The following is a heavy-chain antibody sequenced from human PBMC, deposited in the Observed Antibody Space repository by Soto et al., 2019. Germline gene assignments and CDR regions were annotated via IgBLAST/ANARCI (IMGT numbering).Heavy chain of an antibody. CDR3: TRDRHEQWLALGDWFGP. CDR1: GFTFNNYG. D-gene: IGHD6-19*01. V-gene: IGHV3-33*01. J-gene: IGHJ5*02. CDR2: IWNDGSLQ. Sequence: QAQLVESGGGVVQPGRSLRLSCAASGFTFNNYGMHWVRQAPGKGLGWVAVIWNDGSLQYYADSVKGRFTISRDNAKNTVYLQMNSLTADDTGVYYCTRDRHEQWLALGDWFGPWGQGTHVTVSS.